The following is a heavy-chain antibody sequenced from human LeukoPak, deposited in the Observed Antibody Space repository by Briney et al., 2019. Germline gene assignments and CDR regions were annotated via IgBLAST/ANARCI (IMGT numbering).Heavy chain of an antibody. CDR1: GITFSSYS. J-gene: IGHJ5*02. V-gene: IGHV3-48*01. CDR3: ARDSGTTGEVKFDP. CDR2: ISSFSGTI. Sequence: GGSLRLSCVASGITFSSYSMNWVRQAPGKGLKWVSYISSFSGTINYADSVKGRFTISRDNAKNSLYLQMNSLRAEDTAIYYCARDSGTTGEVKFDPWGQGTLVTVSS. D-gene: IGHD3-10*01.